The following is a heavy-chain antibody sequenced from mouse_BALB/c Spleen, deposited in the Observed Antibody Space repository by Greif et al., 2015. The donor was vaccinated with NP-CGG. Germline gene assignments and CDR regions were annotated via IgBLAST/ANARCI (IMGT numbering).Heavy chain of an antibody. V-gene: IGHV1S81*02. D-gene: IGHD2-3*01. J-gene: IGHJ3*01. CDR1: GYTFTSYW. CDR2: INPSNGRT. CDR3: ARGGLLRSFAY. Sequence: VQLQQSGAELVKPGASVKLSSKASGYTFTSYWMHWVKQRPGQGLEWIGEINPSNGRTNYNEKFKSKATLTVDKSSSTAYMQLSSLTSEDSAVYYCARGGLLRSFAYWGQGTLVTVSA.